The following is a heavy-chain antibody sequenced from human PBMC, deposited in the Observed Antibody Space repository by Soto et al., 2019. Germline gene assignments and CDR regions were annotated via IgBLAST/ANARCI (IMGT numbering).Heavy chain of an antibody. Sequence: QVQLQQWGAGLLKPSETLSLTCAVYGGSFSGYYWSWIRQPPGKGLEWIGEINHSGSTNYNPSLKSRVTISVDTSKNQFSLKLSSVTAADTAVYYCGRGGMGCSGGSCYSSFDYWGQGTLVTVSS. CDR2: INHSGST. CDR3: GRGGMGCSGGSCYSSFDY. CDR1: GGSFSGYY. V-gene: IGHV4-34*01. D-gene: IGHD2-15*01. J-gene: IGHJ4*02.